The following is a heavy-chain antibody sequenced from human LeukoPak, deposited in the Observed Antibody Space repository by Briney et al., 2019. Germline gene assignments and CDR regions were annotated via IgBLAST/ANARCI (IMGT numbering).Heavy chain of an antibody. D-gene: IGHD1-26*01. CDR1: GYTFIDYY. J-gene: IGHJ4*02. Sequence: ASVKISCKTSGYTFIDYYLHWVRQAPGQSFEYMGIINPAGGSTSHHHKFQGRVTMTREASTTTIYMELSSLTFEDTAVYYCARGQLGPTSAPFDSWGQGTLVTVSS. CDR3: ARGQLGPTSAPFDS. CDR2: INPAGGST. V-gene: IGHV1-46*01.